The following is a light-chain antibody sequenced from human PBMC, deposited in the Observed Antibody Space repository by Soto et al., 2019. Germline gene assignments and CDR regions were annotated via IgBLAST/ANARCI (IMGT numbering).Light chain of an antibody. Sequence: QTVVTQEPSLTVSPGGTVTLTCGSSTGAVTRAYYPIWFEQKPRQAPRALIDSISNSHSWTPARFSGSLLGSKPPLTLSRVQPEDEAEYYCVLYFGGTWVFGGRTKLTVL. CDR2: SIS. CDR1: TGAVTRAYY. CDR3: VLYFGGTWV. J-gene: IGLJ3*02. V-gene: IGLV7-43*01.